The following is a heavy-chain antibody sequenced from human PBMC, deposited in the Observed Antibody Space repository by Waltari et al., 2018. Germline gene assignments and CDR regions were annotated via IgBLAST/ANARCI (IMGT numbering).Heavy chain of an antibody. CDR2: IYSGGST. J-gene: IGHJ4*02. V-gene: IGHV3-53*01. Sequence: EVQLVESGGGLIKPGGSLRLSCAASGFTVRSHDMRWVRQAPGRGLEGVSVIYSGGSTYYADSVKGRFTISRDNSKNTLYLQMNSLRAEDTAVYYCARIAVARFYYFDYWGQGTLVTVSS. D-gene: IGHD6-19*01. CDR1: GFTVRSHD. CDR3: ARIAVARFYYFDY.